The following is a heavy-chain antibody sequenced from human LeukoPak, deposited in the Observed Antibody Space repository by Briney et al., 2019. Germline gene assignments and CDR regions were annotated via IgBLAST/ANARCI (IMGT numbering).Heavy chain of an antibody. Sequence: ASVKVSCKASGYTFTSYGISWVRQAPGQGLEWMGWISGYNGNTHYAQKVQGRVTMTTDTSTSTAYMELRSLRSDDTAVYYCARSDSVAGTFDPWGQGTLVTVSS. D-gene: IGHD6-19*01. J-gene: IGHJ5*02. CDR3: ARSDSVAGTFDP. CDR2: ISGYNGNT. V-gene: IGHV1-18*01. CDR1: GYTFTSYG.